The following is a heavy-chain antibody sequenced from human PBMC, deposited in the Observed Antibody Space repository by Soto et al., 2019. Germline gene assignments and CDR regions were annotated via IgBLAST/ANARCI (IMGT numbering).Heavy chain of an antibody. Sequence: QVQLVESGGGVVQPGRSLRLSCAASGITFSGYGFHWVRQAPGKGLEWVAAIWYDGSKQYYADSVKGRFTVSRDSSKNTVYLQMSSLRAEDTAVYYWARDNARNSRYSPFVYWGQGTLVTVFS. CDR1: GITFSGYG. V-gene: IGHV3-33*01. CDR3: ARDNARNSRYSPFVY. CDR2: IWYDGSKQ. D-gene: IGHD2-8*01. J-gene: IGHJ4*02.